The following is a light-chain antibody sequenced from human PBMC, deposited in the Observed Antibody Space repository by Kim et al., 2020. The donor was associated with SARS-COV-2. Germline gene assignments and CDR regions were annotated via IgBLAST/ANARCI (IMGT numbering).Light chain of an antibody. CDR3: QQYYGNLWT. J-gene: IGKJ1*01. CDR1: QSILHSSSNKNL. V-gene: IGKV4-1*01. Sequence: ASIDCKASQSILHSSSNKNLLAWYQQKPGQPPKLLLYWASTREFGVADRFSGSGSGTDFTLTISNLQAEDAAVYYCQQYYGNLWTFGQGTKVDIK. CDR2: WAS.